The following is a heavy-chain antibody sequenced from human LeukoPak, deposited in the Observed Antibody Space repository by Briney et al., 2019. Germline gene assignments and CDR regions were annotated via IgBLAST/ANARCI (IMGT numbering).Heavy chain of an antibody. V-gene: IGHV4-4*07. CDR2: IYTSGST. CDR3: ARDLGSNWYFDS. J-gene: IGHJ4*02. Sequence: PSETLSLTYAVSGGSISTYYWSWIRQPAGKGLEWIGRIYTSGSTNYNPSLKSRVTMSVDTSKNQFSLKLTSVTAADTAVYYCARDLGSNWYFDSWGQGTQVTVSS. CDR1: GGSISTYY. D-gene: IGHD6-13*01.